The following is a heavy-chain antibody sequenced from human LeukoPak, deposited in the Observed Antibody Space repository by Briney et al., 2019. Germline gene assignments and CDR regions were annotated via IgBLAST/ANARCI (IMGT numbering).Heavy chain of an antibody. V-gene: IGHV3-48*01. J-gene: IGHJ4*02. CDR3: ARGGYSYGDDY. D-gene: IGHD5-18*01. Sequence: PGGSLRLPCAASGFTFSSYSMNWVRQAPGKGLEWVSYISSSSSTIYYADSVKGRFTISRDNAKNSLYLQMNSLRAEDTAVYYCARGGYSYGDDYWGQGTLVTVSS. CDR1: GFTFSSYS. CDR2: ISSSSSTI.